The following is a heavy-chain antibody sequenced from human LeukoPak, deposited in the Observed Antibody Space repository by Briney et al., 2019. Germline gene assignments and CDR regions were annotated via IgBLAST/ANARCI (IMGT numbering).Heavy chain of an antibody. Sequence: ASVKVSCKASGGTFSSYAISWVRQAPGQGLEWMGGIIPIFGTANYAQKFQGRVTITADESTSTAYMELSSLRSEDTAVYYCARAGYLTMTPGGYFDYWGQGTLVTVSS. J-gene: IGHJ4*02. CDR1: GGTFSSYA. V-gene: IGHV1-69*13. D-gene: IGHD6-13*01. CDR2: IIPIFGTA. CDR3: ARAGYLTMTPGGYFDY.